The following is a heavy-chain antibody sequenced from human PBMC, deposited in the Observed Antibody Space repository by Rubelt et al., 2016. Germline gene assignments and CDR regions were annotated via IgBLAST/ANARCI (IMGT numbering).Heavy chain of an antibody. CDR2: ISSSSSYI. D-gene: IGHD3-16*01. Sequence: VRQAPGKGLEWVSSISSSSSYIYYADSVKGRFTISRDNAKNSLYLQMNSLRPDDTAVYYCARRGEWSWGQGTLVTVSS. V-gene: IGHV3-21*01. J-gene: IGHJ5*02. CDR3: ARRGEWS.